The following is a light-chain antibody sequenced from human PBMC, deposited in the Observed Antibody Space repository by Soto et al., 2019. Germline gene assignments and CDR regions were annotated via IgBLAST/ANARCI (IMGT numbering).Light chain of an antibody. CDR3: GTWDSRLSAYV. V-gene: IGLV1-51*01. CDR1: TSNIGNNY. Sequence: QSVLTQPPSVSAAPGQKVTIPCSGSTSNIGNNYVSWYQQLPGTAPKVLIYDNNKRPSGIPDRFSGSKSGTSATLGISGLQTGDEADYYCGTWDSRLSAYVFGTGTKVT. J-gene: IGLJ1*01. CDR2: DNN.